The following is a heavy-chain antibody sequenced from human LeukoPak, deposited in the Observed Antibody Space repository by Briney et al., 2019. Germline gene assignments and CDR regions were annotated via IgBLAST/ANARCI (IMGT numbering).Heavy chain of an antibody. CDR2: FSISGSTI. CDR1: GFAFSGQE. Sequence: PGGSLRLSCAASGFAFSGQEMKWVPQARGRGGGGVSYFSISGSTILYADSVRGRFTISRDNAKNSLYLQMNSLRAEDTAVYYCARGGSSGYDYNAFDMWGQGTVVTVSS. CDR3: ARGGSSGYDYNAFDM. V-gene: IGHV3-48*03. J-gene: IGHJ3*02. D-gene: IGHD3-22*01.